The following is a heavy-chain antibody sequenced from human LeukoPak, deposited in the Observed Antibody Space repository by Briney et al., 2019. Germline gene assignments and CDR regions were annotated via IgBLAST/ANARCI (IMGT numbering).Heavy chain of an antibody. V-gene: IGHV3-30*04. J-gene: IGHJ6*04. CDR2: ISYDGSNK. D-gene: IGHD3-22*01. CDR3: ARASYYDPTGYFVLADV. CDR1: GFTFSSYA. Sequence: GGSLRLSCAAPGFTFSSYAMHWVRQAPGKGLEWVAVISYDGSNKYYADSVKGRFTISRDNAKNSLYLQMNSLRAEDTAVYYCARASYYDPTGYFVLADVWGKGTTVAVSS.